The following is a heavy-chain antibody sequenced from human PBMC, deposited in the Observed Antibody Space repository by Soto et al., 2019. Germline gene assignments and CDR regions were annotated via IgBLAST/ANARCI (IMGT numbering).Heavy chain of an antibody. CDR1: GFTFSSYV. CDR2: ISGSGGST. CDR3: AKGYSGSYSVDY. D-gene: IGHD1-26*01. V-gene: IGHV3-23*01. Sequence: EVQLLESGGGLVQPGGSLRLSCAASGFTFSSYVMSWVRQAPGKGLEWVSAISGSGGSTYYADSVKGRFTISRDNSKNTLYLQMNSLRAEDTAVYYCAKGYSGSYSVDYWGQGTLVTVSS. J-gene: IGHJ4*02.